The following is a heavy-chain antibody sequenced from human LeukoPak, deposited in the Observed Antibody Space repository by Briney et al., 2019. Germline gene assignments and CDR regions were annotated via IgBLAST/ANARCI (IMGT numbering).Heavy chain of an antibody. V-gene: IGHV1-2*02. CDR3: AREGSGWYGDYYYGMDV. CDR1: GYIFTNYY. D-gene: IGHD6-19*01. Sequence: ASVKVSCKASGYIFTNYYIHWVRQAPGQGLEWMGWMNPNSDDTKSAQKFQGRVTMARDTSISTAYMELSRLRSDDTAVYYCAREGSGWYGDYYYGMDVWGQGTTVTVSS. CDR2: MNPNSDDT. J-gene: IGHJ6*02.